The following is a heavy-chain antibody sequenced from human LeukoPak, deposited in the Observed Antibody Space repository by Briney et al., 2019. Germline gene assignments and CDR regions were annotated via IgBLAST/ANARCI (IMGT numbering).Heavy chain of an antibody. D-gene: IGHD1-26*01. J-gene: IGHJ4*02. CDR2: ISYDGSNK. Sequence: PGGSLRLSCAASGFTFSSYGMHWVRQAPGKGLEWVAVISYDGSNKYYADSVKGRFTISGDNSKNTLYLQMNSLRAEDTAVYYCAKDVGGSYYYYFDYWGQGTLVTVSS. CDR1: GFTFSSYG. CDR3: AKDVGGSYYYYFDY. V-gene: IGHV3-30*18.